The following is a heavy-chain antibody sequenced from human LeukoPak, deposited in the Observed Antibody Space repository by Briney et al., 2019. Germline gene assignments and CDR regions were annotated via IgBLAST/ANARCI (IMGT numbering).Heavy chain of an antibody. CDR2: IYYSGST. CDR1: GGSISSGDYY. D-gene: IGHD3-10*01. V-gene: IGHV4-30-4*01. CDR3: ARAVEYRRYYYGSGSPMFDY. J-gene: IGHJ4*02. Sequence: SQTLSLTCTVSGGSISSGDYYWSWIRQPPGKGLEWIGYIYYSGSTYYNPSLKSRVTISVDTSKNQFSLKLSSVTAADTAVYYCARAVEYRRYYYGSGSPMFDYWGQGTLVTVSS.